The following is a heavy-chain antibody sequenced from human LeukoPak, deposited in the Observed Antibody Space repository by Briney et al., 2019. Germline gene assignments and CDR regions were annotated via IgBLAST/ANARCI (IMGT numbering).Heavy chain of an antibody. CDR1: GGSISSSSYY. V-gene: IGHV4-39*07. J-gene: IGHJ4*02. Sequence: SETLSLTCTVSGGSISSSSYYWGWIRQPPGKGLEWIGSIYYSGSTYYNPSLKSRVTISVDTSKNQFSLKLSSVTAADTAVYYCARVVLRYFDWLANFDYWGQGTLVTVSS. CDR2: IYYSGST. CDR3: ARVVLRYFDWLANFDY. D-gene: IGHD3-9*01.